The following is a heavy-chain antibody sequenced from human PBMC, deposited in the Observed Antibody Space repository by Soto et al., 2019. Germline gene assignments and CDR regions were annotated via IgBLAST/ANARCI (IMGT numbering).Heavy chain of an antibody. J-gene: IGHJ6*02. CDR2: IIPIFGTA. V-gene: IGHV1-69*01. Sequence: QVQLVQSGAEVKKPGSSVKVSCKASGGTFSSYAISWVRQAPGQGLEWMGGIIPIFGTANYAQKFQGRVTITADESTSTAYMELSSLRSEDTAVYYWAREGHHGVVTAIAYYYGMDVWGQGTTVTVSS. CDR1: GGTFSSYA. CDR3: AREGHHGVVTAIAYYYGMDV. D-gene: IGHD2-21*02.